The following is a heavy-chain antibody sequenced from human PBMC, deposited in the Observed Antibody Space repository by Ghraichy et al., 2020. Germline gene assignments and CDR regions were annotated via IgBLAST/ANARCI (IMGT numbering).Heavy chain of an antibody. CDR1: GFTFSSYG. Sequence: GESLNISCAASGFTFSSYGMHWVRQAPGKGLEWVAVIWYDGSNKYYADSVKGRFTISRDNSKNTLYLQMNSLRAEDTAVYYCAREGSIAAADAFDIWGQGTMVTVSS. J-gene: IGHJ3*02. V-gene: IGHV3-33*08. CDR2: IWYDGSNK. CDR3: AREGSIAAADAFDI. D-gene: IGHD6-13*01.